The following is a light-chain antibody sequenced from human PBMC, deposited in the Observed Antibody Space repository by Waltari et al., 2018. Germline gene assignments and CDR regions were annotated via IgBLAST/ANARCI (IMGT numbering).Light chain of an antibody. J-gene: IGLJ3*02. V-gene: IGLV2-14*01. CDR1: SSDVGGYNY. Sequence: QSALTQPASVSGSPRQSITISCTGTSSDVGGYNYVPWYQQHPGKVPKLLIFDVSNRPSGVSNRFSGSKSGNTASLTISGLQAEDESDYYCCSFTSRSTWVFGGGTKLTVL. CDR3: CSFTSRSTWV. CDR2: DVS.